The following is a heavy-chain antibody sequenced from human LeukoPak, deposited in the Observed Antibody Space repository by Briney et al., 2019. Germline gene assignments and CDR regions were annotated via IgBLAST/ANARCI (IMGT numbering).Heavy chain of an antibody. V-gene: IGHV3-15*01. CDR2: IKSNADGGTA. Sequence: GGSLRLSCAASGFIFTNAWMTWVRQAPGKGLEWVGRIKSNADGGTADYAAPVKGRFTISRDDSTFTLYLQVRNLRVEDTAVYYCTTLSYDVHYWGQGTPVTVSS. J-gene: IGHJ4*02. CDR1: GFIFTNAW. D-gene: IGHD3-3*01. CDR3: TTLSYDVHY.